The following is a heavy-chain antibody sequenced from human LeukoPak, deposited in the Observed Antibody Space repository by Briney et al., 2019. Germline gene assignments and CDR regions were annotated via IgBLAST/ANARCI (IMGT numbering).Heavy chain of an antibody. J-gene: IGHJ4*02. CDR1: GFTFSSYW. D-gene: IGHD3-3*01. V-gene: IGHV3-7*01. CDR3: ARDIYDFWSGYCDY. CDR2: IKQDGSEK. Sequence: PGGSLRLSCAASGFTFSSYWMSWVRQAPGKGLEWVANIKQDGSEKYYVDSVKGRFTTSRDNAKNSLYLQMNSLRAEDTAVYYCARDIYDFWSGYCDYWGQGALVTVSS.